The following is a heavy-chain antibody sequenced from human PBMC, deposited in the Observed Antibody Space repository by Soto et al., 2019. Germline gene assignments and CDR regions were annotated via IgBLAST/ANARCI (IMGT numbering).Heavy chain of an antibody. CDR1: GYTFTSYG. CDR2: ISAYNGNT. D-gene: IGHD1-26*01. V-gene: IGHV1-18*01. Sequence: ASVKVSCKASGYTFTSYGISWVRQAPGQGLEWMGWISAYNGNTNYAQKLQGRVTMTTDTSTSAAYMELRSLRSDDTAVYYCARSGTHAVGYYGMDVWGQGTTVTVSS. CDR3: ARSGTHAVGYYGMDV. J-gene: IGHJ6*02.